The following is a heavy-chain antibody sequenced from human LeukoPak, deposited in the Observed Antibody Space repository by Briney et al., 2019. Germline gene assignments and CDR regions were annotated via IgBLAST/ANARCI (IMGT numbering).Heavy chain of an antibody. CDR2: IYYSGST. CDR3: ARDAVAGGFDY. D-gene: IGHD6-19*01. J-gene: IGHJ4*02. Sequence: PSETLSLTCTVSGGSISSYYWSWIRQPPGKGLEWIGYIYYSGSTYYNPSLKSRVTISVDTSKNQFSLKLSSVTAADTAVYYCARDAVAGGFDYWGQGTLVTVSS. V-gene: IGHV4-59*12. CDR1: GGSISSYY.